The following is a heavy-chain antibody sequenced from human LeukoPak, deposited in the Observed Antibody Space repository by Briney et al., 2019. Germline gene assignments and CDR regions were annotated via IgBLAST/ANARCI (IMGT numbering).Heavy chain of an antibody. CDR3: ATTSTKRVIRYGAFDI. CDR1: GGSISSYY. Sequence: PSETLSLTCTVSGGSISSYYWSWIRPPPGKGLEWIGYIYYSGSTNYNPSLKSRVTISVDTSKNQFSLKLSSVTAADTAVYYCATTSTKRVIRYGAFDIWGQGTMVTVSS. D-gene: IGHD2/OR15-2a*01. J-gene: IGHJ3*02. V-gene: IGHV4-59*01. CDR2: IYYSGST.